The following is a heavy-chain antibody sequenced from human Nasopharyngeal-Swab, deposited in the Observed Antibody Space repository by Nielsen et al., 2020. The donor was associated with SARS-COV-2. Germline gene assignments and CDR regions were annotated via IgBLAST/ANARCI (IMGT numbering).Heavy chain of an antibody. D-gene: IGHD3-10*01. V-gene: IGHV1-46*01. CDR1: GYTFTSYY. CDR2: INPSGGST. CDR3: AREPGDGVSWFDP. Sequence: ASVKVSCKAPGYTFTSYYMHWVRQAPGQGLEWMGIINPSGGSTSYAQKFQGRVTMTRDTPTSTVYMELSSLRSEDTAVYYCAREPGDGVSWFDPWGQGTLVTVSS. J-gene: IGHJ5*02.